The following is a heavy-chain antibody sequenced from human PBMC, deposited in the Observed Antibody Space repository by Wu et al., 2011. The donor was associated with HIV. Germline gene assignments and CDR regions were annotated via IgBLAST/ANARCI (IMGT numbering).Heavy chain of an antibody. D-gene: IGHD1-1*01. V-gene: IGHV1-69*06. J-gene: IGHJ5*02. CDR3: VRDYKGWNDRAPKFDR. CDR1: GYTFTSYG. Sequence: QVQLVQSGAEVKKPGASVKVSCKASGYTFTSYGISWVRQVGGQGLEWMGRIIPISGTVNMAQKFQGRVTMTADRPSSTAYMELTSLTSEDAAMYFCVRDYKGWNDRAPKFDRWGQGTLVTVSS. CDR2: IIPISGTV.